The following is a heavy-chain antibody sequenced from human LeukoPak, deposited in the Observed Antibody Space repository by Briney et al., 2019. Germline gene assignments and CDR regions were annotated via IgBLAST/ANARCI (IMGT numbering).Heavy chain of an antibody. V-gene: IGHV3-7*01. Sequence: GGSLRLSCAASGFTFSSYWMSWVRQAPGKGLEWVANIKQDGSEKYYVDSVKGRFTISRDNAKNSLYLQMNSLRAEDTAVYYCAREGAVLLWFGVRLDYWGQGTLVTVSS. CDR3: AREGAVLLWFGVRLDY. D-gene: IGHD3-10*01. J-gene: IGHJ4*02. CDR1: GFTFSSYW. CDR2: IKQDGSEK.